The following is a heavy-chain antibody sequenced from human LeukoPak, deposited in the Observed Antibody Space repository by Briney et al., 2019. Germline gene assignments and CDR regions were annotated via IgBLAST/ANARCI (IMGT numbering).Heavy chain of an antibody. D-gene: IGHD3-10*01. CDR2: IYYSGST. CDR1: GGSISSYY. J-gene: IGHJ6*04. V-gene: IGHV4-59*01. CDR3: ARMGLWFGELSTYYYYGMDV. Sequence: SETLSLTCTVSGGSISSYYWSWIRQPPGEGLEWIGYIYYSGSTNYNPPLKSRVTISVDTSKNQFSLKLSSVTAADTAVYYCARMGLWFGELSTYYYYGMDVWGKGTTVTVSS.